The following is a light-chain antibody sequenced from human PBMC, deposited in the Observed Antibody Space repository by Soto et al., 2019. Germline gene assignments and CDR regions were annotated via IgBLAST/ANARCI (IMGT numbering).Light chain of an antibody. V-gene: IGLV2-14*01. CDR2: GVS. CDR1: SSDFGDDKY. Sequence: QSALTQPASVSGSPGQSITMSCTGSSSDFGDDKYVTWYQQQPGKGPNLLIYGVSKWPSGVSNRFSGSKSGNTASLTIAGLQGEDEADYICGSFTTNGILVFGGGTKLTVL. J-gene: IGLJ3*02. CDR3: GSFTTNGILV.